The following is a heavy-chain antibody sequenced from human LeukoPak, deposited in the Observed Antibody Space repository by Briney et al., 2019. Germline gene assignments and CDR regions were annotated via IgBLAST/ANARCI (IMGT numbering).Heavy chain of an antibody. J-gene: IGHJ4*02. CDR3: ARRRYLTYFDY. Sequence: SETLSLTCAVYGGSFSGYYWSWIRQPPGKGLEWIGEINHSGSTNYNPSLKSRVTISVDTSKNQFSLKLSSVTAADTAVYYCARRRYLTYFDYWGQGTLVTVSS. CDR1: GGSFSGYY. V-gene: IGHV4-34*01. CDR2: INHSGST. D-gene: IGHD3-9*01.